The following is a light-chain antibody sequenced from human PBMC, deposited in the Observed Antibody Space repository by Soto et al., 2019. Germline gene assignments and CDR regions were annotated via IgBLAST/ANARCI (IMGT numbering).Light chain of an antibody. CDR3: GTWDASLSAVV. J-gene: IGLJ2*01. CDR2: DND. V-gene: IGLV1-51*01. Sequence: QSVLTQPPSVSAAPGQKVTVSCSGSSANIGNNYVSWYQHLPGTAPRLLIYDNDKRPSGIPDRFSASKSGTSAALGISGLQTGDEAEYYCGTWDASLSAVVFGGGTKLTVL. CDR1: SANIGNNY.